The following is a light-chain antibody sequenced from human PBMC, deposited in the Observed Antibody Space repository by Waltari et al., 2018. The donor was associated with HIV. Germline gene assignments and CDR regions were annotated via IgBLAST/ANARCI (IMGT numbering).Light chain of an antibody. Sequence: QSVLTQPPSASGTPGQRVTIPCSGSNSNNGSNTVSWYQQLPGPAPKLLIYSDDQRPSGVPDRFSGSKSGTSASLAISGLQSEDEADYYCAVWDDGLNGPEFGGGTKLTVL. V-gene: IGLV1-44*01. J-gene: IGLJ3*02. CDR3: AVWDDGLNGPE. CDR2: SDD. CDR1: NSNNGSNT.